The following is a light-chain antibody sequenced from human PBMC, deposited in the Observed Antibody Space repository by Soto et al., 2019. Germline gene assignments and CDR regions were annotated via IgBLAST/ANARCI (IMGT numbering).Light chain of an antibody. CDR1: QSVSSNY. V-gene: IGKV3-20*01. CDR3: QQYGRSSLT. J-gene: IGKJ4*01. CDR2: GAS. Sequence: EIVLMQSPGTLSLSPGERATLSCRASQSVSSNYLAWYQQKPGQAPRLLIYGASNKATGIPDRFSGSGSGTDFTLTITRLEPEDFAVYYCQQYGRSSLTFGGGTKVDIK.